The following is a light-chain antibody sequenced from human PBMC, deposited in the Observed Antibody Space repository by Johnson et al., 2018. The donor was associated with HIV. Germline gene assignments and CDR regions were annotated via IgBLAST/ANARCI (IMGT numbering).Light chain of an antibody. Sequence: QSVLTQPPSVSAAPGQKVTISCSGNRSNIGDNFVSWYQHLPGTAPKLLVYDNSKRPSGIPDRFSATKSGTSATLGITGLQTGDEADYYCGTWDSSLSGYVFGTGTKVPVL. CDR3: GTWDSSLSGYV. J-gene: IGLJ1*01. CDR2: DNS. V-gene: IGLV1-51*01. CDR1: RSNIGDNF.